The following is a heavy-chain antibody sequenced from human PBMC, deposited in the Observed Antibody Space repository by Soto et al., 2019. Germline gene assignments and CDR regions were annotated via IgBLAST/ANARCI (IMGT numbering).Heavy chain of an antibody. CDR1: GYTFTSYA. D-gene: IGHD3-10*01. Sequence: ASVKVSCKASGYTFTSYAMHWVRQAPGQRLEWMGWINAGNGNTKYSQKFQGRVTITRDTSASTAYMELSSLRSEDTAVYYCARVRPDYSAFSWCDPWGQGTLVTVSS. CDR3: ARVRPDYSAFSWCDP. V-gene: IGHV1-3*01. J-gene: IGHJ5*02. CDR2: INAGNGNT.